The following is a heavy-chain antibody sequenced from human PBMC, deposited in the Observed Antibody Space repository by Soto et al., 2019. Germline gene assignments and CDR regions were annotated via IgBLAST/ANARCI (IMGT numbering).Heavy chain of an antibody. CDR3: ARHPLGRFGGVIDKNWFDP. J-gene: IGHJ5*02. CDR2: IYYSGST. CDR1: GGSISSYY. Sequence: SETLSLTCTVSGGSISSYYWSWIRQPPGKGLEWIGYIYYSGSTNYNPSLKSRVTISVDTSKNQFSLKLSAVTAADTAVYYCARHPLGRFGGVIDKNWFDPWGQGTLVTVSS. V-gene: IGHV4-59*08. D-gene: IGHD3-16*02.